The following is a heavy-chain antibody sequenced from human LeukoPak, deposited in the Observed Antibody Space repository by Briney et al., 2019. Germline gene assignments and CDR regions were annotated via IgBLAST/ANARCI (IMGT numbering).Heavy chain of an antibody. Sequence: GRSLRLSCAASGFTFSSYAMHWVRQAPGKGLEWVAVISYDGSNKYYADSVKGRFTISRDNSKNSLDLQMNSLRVEDTAVYYCARDHLGTFDYWGQGTLVTVSS. CDR3: ARDHLGTFDY. CDR1: GFTFSSYA. CDR2: ISYDGSNK. V-gene: IGHV3-30*04. J-gene: IGHJ4*02. D-gene: IGHD1-26*01.